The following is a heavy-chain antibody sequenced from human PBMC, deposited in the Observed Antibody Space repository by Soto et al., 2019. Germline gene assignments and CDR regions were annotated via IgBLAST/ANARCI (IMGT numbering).Heavy chain of an antibody. CDR1: GFTFSTYT. J-gene: IGHJ4*02. V-gene: IGHV3-21*01. Sequence: VGSLRLSCASSGFTFSTYTMNWVRQAPGKGLEWVSPINGRGNYIYYAESVKGRFTISRDNAKNSLYLQMDRLRAEDTALYYCVREDGKVGTNSAFDYWGLGALVTVSS. D-gene: IGHD1-26*01. CDR2: INGRGNYI. CDR3: VREDGKVGTNSAFDY.